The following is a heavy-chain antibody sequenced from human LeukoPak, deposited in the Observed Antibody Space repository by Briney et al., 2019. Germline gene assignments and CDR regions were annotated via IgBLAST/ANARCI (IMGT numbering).Heavy chain of an antibody. J-gene: IGHJ4*02. D-gene: IGHD3-10*01. CDR1: GGSISSYY. V-gene: IGHV4-4*07. CDR3: ARATMVRGATPAVYFDY. CDR2: IYTSGST. Sequence: SETLSLTCTVSGGSISSYYCSWIRQPAGKGLEWIGRIYTSGSTNYNPSLKSRVTMSVDTSKNQFSLKLSSVTAADTAVYYCARATMVRGATPAVYFDYWGQGTLDTVSS.